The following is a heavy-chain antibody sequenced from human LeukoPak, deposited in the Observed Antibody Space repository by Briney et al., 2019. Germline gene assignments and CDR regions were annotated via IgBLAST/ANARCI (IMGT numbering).Heavy chain of an antibody. CDR1: GFTFSTYW. J-gene: IGHJ4*02. V-gene: IGHV3-74*01. CDR3: SRSDYDDY. CDR2: IRGDGNSA. Sequence: GGSLRLSCAASGFTFSTYWMHWVRQAPGKGLVWVSRIRGDGNSAYYADSVRGRFTISRDNAKNTPYLQMNSLRAEDTAVYYCSRSDYDDYWGQGTLVTVSS. D-gene: IGHD4/OR15-4a*01.